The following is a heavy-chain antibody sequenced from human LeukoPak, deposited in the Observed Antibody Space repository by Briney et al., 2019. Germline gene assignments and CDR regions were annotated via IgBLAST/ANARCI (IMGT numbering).Heavy chain of an antibody. CDR3: ARADPLLLAYYFDY. V-gene: IGHV4-61*08. D-gene: IGHD2-21*02. J-gene: IGHJ4*02. Sequence: SQTLSLTCTVSGGSISSGDYYWSWIRQPPGKGLEWIGYIYYTGSTNYSPSLKSRVTISVDTSKNQFSLKLSSVTAADTAVYYCARADPLLLAYYFDYWGQGTLVTVSS. CDR2: IYYTGST. CDR1: GGSISSGDYY.